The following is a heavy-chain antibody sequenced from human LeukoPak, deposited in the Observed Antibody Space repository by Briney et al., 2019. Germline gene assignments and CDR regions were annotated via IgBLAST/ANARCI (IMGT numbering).Heavy chain of an antibody. Sequence: GGSLRLSCAASGFTFSGYTLHWVRQAPGKGLEYVSAIISHGGSTHYADSVKGRFTVSRENSKNTLYLQMDSLREEDMAVYYSARITMGPTSPNLYYHFLDAWGKGTTVTVSS. CDR3: ARITMGPTSPNLYYHFLDA. CDR1: GFTFSGYT. J-gene: IGHJ6*03. D-gene: IGHD3-10*01. V-gene: IGHV3-64*02. CDR2: IISHGGST.